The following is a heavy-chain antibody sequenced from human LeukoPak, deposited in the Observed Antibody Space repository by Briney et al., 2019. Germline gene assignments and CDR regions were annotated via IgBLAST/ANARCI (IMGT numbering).Heavy chain of an antibody. J-gene: IGHJ6*03. V-gene: IGHV3-33*06. Sequence: GGSLRLSCAASGFTFSSYGMHWVRQAPGKGLEWVAVIWYDGSNKYYADSVKGRFTISRDNSKNTLYLQMNSLRAEDTAVYYCAKDGEYCSSTSCYWNYYYYMDVWGKGTTATVSS. CDR2: IWYDGSNK. D-gene: IGHD2-2*01. CDR3: AKDGEYCSSTSCYWNYYYYMDV. CDR1: GFTFSSYG.